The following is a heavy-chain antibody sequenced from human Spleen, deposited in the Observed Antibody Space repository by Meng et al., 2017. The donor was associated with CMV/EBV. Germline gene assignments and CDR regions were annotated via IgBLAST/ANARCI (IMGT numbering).Heavy chain of an antibody. D-gene: IGHD4-17*01. Sequence: QVQLQPWGAGLLKPSEALSLPCAVYGGSFSGYYWSWIRQPPGKGLEWIGEINHSGSTNYNPSLKSRVTISVDTSKNQFSLKLSSVTAADTAVYYCARGRYFTTTLDYWGQGTLVTVSS. CDR2: INHSGST. CDR1: GGSFSGYY. V-gene: IGHV4-34*01. J-gene: IGHJ4*02. CDR3: ARGRYFTTTLDY.